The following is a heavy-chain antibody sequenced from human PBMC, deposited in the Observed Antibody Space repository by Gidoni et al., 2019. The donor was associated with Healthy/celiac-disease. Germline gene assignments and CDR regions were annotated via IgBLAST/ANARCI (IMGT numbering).Heavy chain of an antibody. D-gene: IGHD6-19*01. CDR2: ISCSCGST. CDR1: GFTFSSYA. CDR3: AKHPYSSGWYTSPDY. J-gene: IGHJ4*02. Sequence: EVQLLESGGGLVQPGGSLSLSCSASGFTFSSYAIRWVRKAPGNGLGWVSAISCSCGSTYYADSVKGRFTISRDNSKNTLYLQMNSLRAEDTAVYYCAKHPYSSGWYTSPDYWGQGTLVTVSS. V-gene: IGHV3-23*01.